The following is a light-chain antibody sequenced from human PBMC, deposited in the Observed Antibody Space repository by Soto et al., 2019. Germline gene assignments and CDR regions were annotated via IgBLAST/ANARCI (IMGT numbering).Light chain of an antibody. Sequence: QSVLTQPPSVSGSPGQSVTISCTGTSSDVGSYNRVSWYQQPPGTAPKLMIYEVSNRPSGVPDHFSGSKSGNTASLTISGLQAEDEADYYCNSYTSTNTYVFGTGTKVTVL. V-gene: IGLV2-18*02. CDR3: NSYTSTNTYV. CDR1: SSDVGSYNR. J-gene: IGLJ1*01. CDR2: EVS.